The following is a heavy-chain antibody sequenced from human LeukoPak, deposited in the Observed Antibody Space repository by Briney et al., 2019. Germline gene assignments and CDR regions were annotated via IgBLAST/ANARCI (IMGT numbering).Heavy chain of an antibody. CDR1: GYTFTSYY. CDR3: ARRGVGATAYYYYYYMDV. Sequence: ASVKVSCKASGYTFTSYYMHWVRQAPGQGLEWMGWINPNSGGTNYAQKFQGRVTMTRDTSISTAYMELSRLRSDDTAVYYCARRGVGATAYYYYYYMDVWGKGTTVTVSS. J-gene: IGHJ6*03. D-gene: IGHD1-26*01. V-gene: IGHV1-2*02. CDR2: INPNSGGT.